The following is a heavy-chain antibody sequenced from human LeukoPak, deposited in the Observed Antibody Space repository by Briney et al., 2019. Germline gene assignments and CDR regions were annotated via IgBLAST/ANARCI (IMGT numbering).Heavy chain of an antibody. V-gene: IGHV4-39*07. D-gene: IGHD2-2*01. CDR3: AKYGTAYCSGNSCMPH. CDR2: IYYTGST. CDR1: GGSISSSSYY. Sequence: SETLSLTCTVSGGSISSSSYYWGWNRQPPGKELESIGNIYYTGSTYYNPSLNSRITISADTSKNQFSLKMSSVTAAAAAVYYCAKYGTAYCSGNSCMPHSGQGTLVSVSS. J-gene: IGHJ4*02.